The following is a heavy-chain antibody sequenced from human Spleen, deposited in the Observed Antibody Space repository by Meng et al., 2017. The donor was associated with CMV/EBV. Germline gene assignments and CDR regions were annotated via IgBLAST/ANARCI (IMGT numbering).Heavy chain of an antibody. CDR1: GGTFSSYA. D-gene: IGHD1-26*01. CDR3: ARGKSGSSAYSYYGMDV. CDR2: IIPIFGTA. V-gene: IGHV1-69*05. Sequence: SVKVSCKASGGTFSSYAISWVRQAPGQGLEWMGGIIPIFGTANYAQKFQGRVTITTDESTSTAYMELSSLRSEDTAVYYCARGKSGSSAYSYYGMDVWGQGTTVTVSS. J-gene: IGHJ6*02.